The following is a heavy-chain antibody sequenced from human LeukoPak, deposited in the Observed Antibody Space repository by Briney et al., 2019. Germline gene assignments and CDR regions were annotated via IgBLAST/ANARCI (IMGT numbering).Heavy chain of an antibody. D-gene: IGHD2-2*01. CDR2: IYYSGST. CDR1: GGSISSSSYY. Sequence: SETLSLTCTVSGGSISSSSYYWGWIRQPPGKGLEWIGSIYYSGSTYYNPSLKSRVTISVDKSKNQFSLKLSSVTAADTAVYYCASSACSSTSCYPTPDYWGQGTLVTVSS. CDR3: ASSACSSTSCYPTPDY. J-gene: IGHJ4*02. V-gene: IGHV4-39*07.